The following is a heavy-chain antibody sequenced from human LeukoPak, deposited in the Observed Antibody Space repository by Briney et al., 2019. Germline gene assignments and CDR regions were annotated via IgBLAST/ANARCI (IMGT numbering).Heavy chain of an antibody. CDR3: AKDAMPWDYYDSSGYYSRDWYFDL. CDR2: IRGDGGST. D-gene: IGHD3-22*01. Sequence: GGSLRLSCAASGFTFDDYAMHWVRQAPGKGLEWVSLIRGDGGSTYYADSVRGRFTISRDNSKNSLYLHMNSLRNEDTALYYRAKDAMPWDYYDSSGYYSRDWYFDLWGRGTLVTVSS. CDR1: GFTFDDYA. J-gene: IGHJ2*01. V-gene: IGHV3-43*02.